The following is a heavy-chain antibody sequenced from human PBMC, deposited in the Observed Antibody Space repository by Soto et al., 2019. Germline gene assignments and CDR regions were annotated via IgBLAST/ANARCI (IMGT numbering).Heavy chain of an antibody. CDR3: GRVPDY. J-gene: IGHJ4*02. CDR2: IYHSGSI. CDR1: GGSISSGGYS. V-gene: IGHV4-30-2*01. Sequence: QLQLQESGSGLVKPSQTLSLTCAVSGGSISSGGYSWSWIRQPPGKGLEGIGYIYHSGSIYYNPSLKSRVTISVDRSKNQFSLKLSSVTAGDTAVYWGGRVPDYWGQGALVTVSS.